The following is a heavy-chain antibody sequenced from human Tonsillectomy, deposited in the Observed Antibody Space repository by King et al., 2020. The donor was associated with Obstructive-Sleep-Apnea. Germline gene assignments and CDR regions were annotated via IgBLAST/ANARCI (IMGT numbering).Heavy chain of an antibody. D-gene: IGHD6-13*01. CDR3: ARGSGAAAVNWFDP. Sequence: VQLQQWGAGLLKPSETLSLTCAVYVGSFSDYYWSWIRQPPGKGLEWIGEINHSGSANSNPSLKSRVTISVDTSTSQFSLELSSVTAADTAVYYCARGSGAAAVNWFDPWGQGPLVAVSS. CDR1: VGSFSDYY. CDR2: INHSGSA. V-gene: IGHV4-34*01. J-gene: IGHJ5*02.